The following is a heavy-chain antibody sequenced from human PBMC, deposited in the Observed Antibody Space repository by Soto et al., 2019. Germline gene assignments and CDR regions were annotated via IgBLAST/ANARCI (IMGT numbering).Heavy chain of an antibody. CDR1: GGSISSYD. J-gene: IGHJ3*02. Sequence: SETLSVTCPVSGGSISSYDWSWIRPPPGKGLEWIGYIYYSGSTNYSPSLKSRVTISVDTSKNQFSLKLSSVTAADTAVYYCARKPRPIVPAAIDDAFDIWGQGTMVTVSS. CDR3: ARKPRPIVPAAIDDAFDI. D-gene: IGHD2-2*02. V-gene: IGHV4-59*01. CDR2: IYYSGST.